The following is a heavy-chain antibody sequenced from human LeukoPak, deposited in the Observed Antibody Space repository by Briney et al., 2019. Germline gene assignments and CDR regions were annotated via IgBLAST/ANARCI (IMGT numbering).Heavy chain of an antibody. V-gene: IGHV3-74*01. CDR1: GW. CDR3: ASVFGS. J-gene: IGHJ4*02. Sequence: SGGSLRLSCAASGWMHWVRQAPGKGLVWVSGINHDGSSTYYADSVKGRFTISRDDAKNTVYLQMNSLSAEDTAVYYCASVFGSWGQGSLVTVSS. CDR2: INHDGSST.